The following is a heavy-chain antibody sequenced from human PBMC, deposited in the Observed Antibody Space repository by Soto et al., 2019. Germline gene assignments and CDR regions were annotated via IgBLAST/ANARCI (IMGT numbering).Heavy chain of an antibody. CDR3: ARRGTVIGVYYYYGMDV. D-gene: IGHD4-17*01. CDR2: INHSRST. J-gene: IGHJ6*02. CDR1: GGSFSGYY. V-gene: IGHV4-34*01. Sequence: QVQLQQWGAGLLKPSETLSLTCAVYGGSFSGYYWSWIRQPPGKGLEWIGEINHSRSTNYNPSLKSRVTISVDTSKNQFSLKLSSVTAADTAVYYCARRGTVIGVYYYYGMDVWGQGTTVTVSS.